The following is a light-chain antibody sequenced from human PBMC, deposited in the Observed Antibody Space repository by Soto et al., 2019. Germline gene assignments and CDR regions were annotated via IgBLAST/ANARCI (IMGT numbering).Light chain of an antibody. Sequence: IQMTQSPSSLSASVGDRVTITCRASQGIRDELGWYQQKAGKVPKLLIFAASTLQSGVPSRFSGRGSGTDFTLTISSLQSEDVATYYCKNYNSAPFGGGTKVDIK. V-gene: IGKV1-27*01. CDR2: AAS. CDR1: QGIRDE. CDR3: KNYNSAP. J-gene: IGKJ4*01.